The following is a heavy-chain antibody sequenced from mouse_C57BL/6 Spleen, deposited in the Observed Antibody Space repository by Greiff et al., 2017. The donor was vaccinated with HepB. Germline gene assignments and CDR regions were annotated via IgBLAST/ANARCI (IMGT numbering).Heavy chain of an antibody. CDR2: IDPEDGET. J-gene: IGHJ4*01. CDR1: GFNIKDYY. CDR3: ASHYYYGSSLYAMDY. D-gene: IGHD1-1*01. V-gene: IGHV14-2*01. Sequence: EVKLQESGAELVKPGASVKLSCTASGFNIKDYYMHWVKQRTEQGLEWIGRIDPEDGETKYAPKFQGKATITADTSSNTAYLQLSSLTSEDTAVYYCASHYYYGSSLYAMDYWGQGTSVTVSS.